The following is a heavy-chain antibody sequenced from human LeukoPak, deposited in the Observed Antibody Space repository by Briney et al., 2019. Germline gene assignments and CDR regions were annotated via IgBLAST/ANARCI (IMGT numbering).Heavy chain of an antibody. CDR3: ARVPTYSSGWRPYYFDY. Sequence: PGGSLRLSCAASGFTFSDYYMSWIRPAPGKGLEWVSYISSSGSTICYADSVKGRFTISRDNAKNSLYLQMNSLRAEDTAVYYCARVPTYSSGWRPYYFDYWGQGTLVTVSS. J-gene: IGHJ4*02. CDR1: GFTFSDYY. D-gene: IGHD6-19*01. CDR2: ISSSGSTI. V-gene: IGHV3-11*04.